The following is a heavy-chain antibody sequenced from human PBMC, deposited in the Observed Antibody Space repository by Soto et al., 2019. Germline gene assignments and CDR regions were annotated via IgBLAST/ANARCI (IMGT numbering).Heavy chain of an antibody. CDR2: ISYSGST. J-gene: IGHJ5*02. V-gene: IGHV4-59*08. D-gene: IGHD3-16*01. Sequence: SETLSLTCTVSRGSISSYYWSWIRQPPGKGLEWIGYISYSGSTNYNASLKSRVTISVDTSKNQFSLKLSSVTAADTAVYYCARLRGGGRFDPWGQGTLVTVSS. CDR1: RGSISSYY. CDR3: ARLRGGGRFDP.